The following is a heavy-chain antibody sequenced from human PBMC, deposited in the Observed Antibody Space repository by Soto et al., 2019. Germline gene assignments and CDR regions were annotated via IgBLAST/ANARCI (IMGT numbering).Heavy chain of an antibody. Sequence: PRGSLRLSCAASGFTFSSYGMHWVRQAPCKGLEWVAVISYDGSNKYYADSVKGRFTISRDNSKNTLYLQMNSLRAEDTAVYYCAKPKYDFWSGYYRAYFDYWGQGT. CDR2: ISYDGSNK. J-gene: IGHJ4*02. CDR3: AKPKYDFWSGYYRAYFDY. CDR1: GFTFSSYG. D-gene: IGHD3-3*01. V-gene: IGHV3-30*18.